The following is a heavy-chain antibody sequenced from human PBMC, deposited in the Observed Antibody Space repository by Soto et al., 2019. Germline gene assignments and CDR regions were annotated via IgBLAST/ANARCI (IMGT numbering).Heavy chain of an antibody. Sequence: PGGSLRLSCGVSGFTISNAWMSWVRQAPGKGLEWVGRIRSKTDGGTTDYAAPVKGRFTISRDDSKNTLYLQMNSLKTEDTAAYFCSTAGRYGYKSYYYYAVEVWGQGTTAT. D-gene: IGHD2-2*02. J-gene: IGHJ6*02. CDR3: STAGRYGYKSYYYYAVEV. CDR2: IRSKTDGGTT. CDR1: GFTISNAW. V-gene: IGHV3-15*01.